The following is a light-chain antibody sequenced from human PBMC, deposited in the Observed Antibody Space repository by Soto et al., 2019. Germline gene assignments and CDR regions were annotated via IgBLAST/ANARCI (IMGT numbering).Light chain of an antibody. CDR1: QGISSF. Sequence: IQLTQSPSSLSASVGDRVTITCRASQGISSFLAWYQQKPGKAPKLLIYAASTLQSGVPSRFSDSGSGTDFTLTISSLQPEDFGTYYCQQLNSFPIPFGPGTKVDIK. J-gene: IGKJ3*01. CDR2: AAS. CDR3: QQLNSFPIP. V-gene: IGKV1-9*01.